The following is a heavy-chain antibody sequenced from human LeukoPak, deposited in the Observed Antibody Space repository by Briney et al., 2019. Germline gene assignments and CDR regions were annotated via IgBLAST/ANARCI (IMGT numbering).Heavy chain of an antibody. V-gene: IGHV3-33*01. D-gene: IGHD3-22*01. J-gene: IGHJ4*02. Sequence: GRSLRLSCAASGFTFSSYGMYWVRQSPGKGLEWVAVIWYDGSNKYYADSVKGRFTISRDNSKNTLYLQMNSLRAEDTAVYYCARVGGYYDSSGYYYVPIDYWGQGTLVTVSS. CDR2: IWYDGSNK. CDR1: GFTFSSYG. CDR3: ARVGGYYDSSGYYYVPIDY.